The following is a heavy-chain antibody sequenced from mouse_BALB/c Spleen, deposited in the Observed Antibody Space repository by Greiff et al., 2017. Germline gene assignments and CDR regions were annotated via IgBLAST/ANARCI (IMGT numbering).Heavy chain of an antibody. CDR2: IDPYNGGT. V-gene: IGHV1S135*01. CDR3: ARRPMNGDDGFAY. D-gene: IGHD2-13*01. Sequence: EVQLVESGPELVKPGASVKVSCKASGYAFTSYNMYWVKQSHGKSLEWIGYIDPYNGGTSYNQKFKGKATLTVDKSSSTAYMHLNSLTSEDSAVYYCARRPMNGDDGFAYWGQGTLVTVSA. CDR1: GYAFTSYN. J-gene: IGHJ3*01.